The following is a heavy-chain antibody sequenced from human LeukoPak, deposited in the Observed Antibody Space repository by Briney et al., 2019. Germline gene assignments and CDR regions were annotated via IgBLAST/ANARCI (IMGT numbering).Heavy chain of an antibody. D-gene: IGHD5-12*01. CDR1: GGPISSSSYY. CDR3: ASLKRGYSGYDSVSRDY. J-gene: IGHJ4*02. V-gene: IGHV4-39*01. Sequence: SETLSLTCTVSGGPISSSSYYWGWIRQPPGKGLEWTGSIYYSGSTYYNPSLKSRVTISVDTSKNQFSLKLSSVAAADTAVYYCASLKRGYSGYDSVSRDYWGQGTLVTVSS. CDR2: IYYSGST.